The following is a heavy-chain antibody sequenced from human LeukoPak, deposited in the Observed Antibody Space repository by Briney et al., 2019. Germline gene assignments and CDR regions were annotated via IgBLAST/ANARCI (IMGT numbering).Heavy chain of an antibody. Sequence: PGGSLRLSCAASGFTFSGSAMHWVRQASGKGLEWVGRIRSKANSYATAYAASVKGRFTISRDDSKNTAYLQMNSLKTEDTAVYYCTRPARYGPEDYCYYMDVWGKGTTVTVSS. CDR3: TRPARYGPEDYCYYMDV. J-gene: IGHJ6*03. D-gene: IGHD4-17*01. V-gene: IGHV3-73*01. CDR1: GFTFSGSA. CDR2: IRSKANSYAT.